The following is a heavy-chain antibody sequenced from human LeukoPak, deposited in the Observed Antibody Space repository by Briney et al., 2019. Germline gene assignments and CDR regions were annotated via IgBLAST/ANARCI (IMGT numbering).Heavy chain of an antibody. J-gene: IGHJ3*02. V-gene: IGHV5-51*01. CDR3: ARQGWQQLVFAFDI. D-gene: IGHD6-13*01. Sequence: GESLKISCKAFGYSFTNFWIGWVRQLPGKGLEWMGIIYPGDSDTIYSPSLQGQVTILADKSISTAYLQWTSLKASDTAMYYCARQGWQQLVFAFDIWGQGTMVTVSS. CDR1: GYSFTNFW. CDR2: IYPGDSDT.